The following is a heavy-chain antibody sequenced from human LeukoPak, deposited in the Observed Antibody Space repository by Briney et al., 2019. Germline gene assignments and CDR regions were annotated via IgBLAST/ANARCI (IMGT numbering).Heavy chain of an antibody. D-gene: IGHD2-2*01. CDR1: GFTFDSYS. CDR2: ISNSGSTI. CDR3: ARDPPVGPAPTWYMDV. J-gene: IGHJ6*03. Sequence: PGGSLRLSCEASGFTFDSYSINWVRQAPGKGLEWVSFISNSGSTIKYADSVKGRFTISRDNAKKSVYLQLNNLNDEDMARYYCARDPPVGPAPTWYMDVWGRGTTVIVSS. V-gene: IGHV3-48*02.